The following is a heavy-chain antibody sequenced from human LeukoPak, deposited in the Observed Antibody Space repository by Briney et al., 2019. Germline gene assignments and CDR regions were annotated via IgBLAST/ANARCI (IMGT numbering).Heavy chain of an antibody. CDR3: ARVSSSSSSPFDY. Sequence: PSETLSLTCTVSGGSISSYYWSWIRQPPGKGLEWIGYIYYSGCTNYNPSLKSRVTISVDTSKNQFSLKLSSVTAADTAVYYCARVSSSSSSPFDYWGQGTLVTVSS. CDR2: IYYSGCT. J-gene: IGHJ4*02. CDR1: GGSISSYY. V-gene: IGHV4-59*01. D-gene: IGHD6-6*01.